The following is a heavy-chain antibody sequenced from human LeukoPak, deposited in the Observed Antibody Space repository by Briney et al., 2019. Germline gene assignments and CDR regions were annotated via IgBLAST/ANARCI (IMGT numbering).Heavy chain of an antibody. D-gene: IGHD2-15*01. V-gene: IGHV1-24*01. Sequence: ASVKVSCKVSGYTLTELSMHWVRQAPGKGLEWMGGFDPEDGETIYAQKFQGRVTMTEDTSTDTAYMELSSLRSEDTAVYYCARGVVVVVAATSVLDPWGQGTLVTVSS. CDR1: GYTLTELS. J-gene: IGHJ5*02. CDR3: ARGVVVVVAATSVLDP. CDR2: FDPEDGET.